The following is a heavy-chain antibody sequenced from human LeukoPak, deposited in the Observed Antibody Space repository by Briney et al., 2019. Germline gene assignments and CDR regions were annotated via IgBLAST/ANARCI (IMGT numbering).Heavy chain of an antibody. Sequence: SVKVSCKASGGTFSSYAISWVRQAPGQGLEWMGRIIPIFGTANYAQKFQGRVTITTDESTSTAYMELSSLRSEDTAVYYCGRVKFFGTVTTGPEIITEGWFDYWGQGTLVTVSS. CDR2: IIPIFGTA. CDR3: GRVKFFGTVTTGPEIITEGWFDY. V-gene: IGHV1-69*05. CDR1: GGTFSSYA. D-gene: IGHD4-17*01. J-gene: IGHJ4*02.